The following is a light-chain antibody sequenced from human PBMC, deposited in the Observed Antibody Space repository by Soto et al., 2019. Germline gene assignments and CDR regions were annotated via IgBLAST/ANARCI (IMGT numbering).Light chain of an antibody. Sequence: QSFLTQPASVSGSPGQSITISCGGTISDVGAYIYVSWYQQFPGKAPKLILYEVNNRPSGVSNRFSGSKSDTTASLAISGLQPEDEADYYCRAYSDIDTKVFGTGTKVTVL. CDR2: EVN. V-gene: IGLV2-14*03. J-gene: IGLJ1*01. CDR3: RAYSDIDTKV. CDR1: ISDVGAYIY.